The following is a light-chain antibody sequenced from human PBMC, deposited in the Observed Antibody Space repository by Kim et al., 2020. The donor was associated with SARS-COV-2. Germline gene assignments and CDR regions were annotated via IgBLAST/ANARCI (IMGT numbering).Light chain of an antibody. J-gene: IGLJ3*02. CDR3: QSYDSSNLV. V-gene: IGLV6-57*04. CDR1: SGSIASNY. CDR2: EDK. Sequence: NFMLTQPHSVSESPGKTVTISCTRSSGSIASNYVQWYQQRPGSAPTTVIYEDKQRPSGVPDRFSGSIDSSSNSASLTISGLKTEDEADYYCQSYDSSNLVFGGGTQLTVL.